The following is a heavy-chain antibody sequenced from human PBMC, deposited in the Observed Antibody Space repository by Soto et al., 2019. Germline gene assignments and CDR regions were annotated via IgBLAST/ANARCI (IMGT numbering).Heavy chain of an antibody. Sequence: QVQLVQSGTEVKKPGASVKVSCQASGYSISAYYIHWVRQAPGQGLEWMGWIDPKNGGTVSAQKFLGRLTMTRDTSIRTVYMDLSGLTSDDTALYYCWRDDYGIFPYWGQGSLVTVSS. V-gene: IGHV1-2*02. D-gene: IGHD3-10*01. J-gene: IGHJ4*02. CDR1: GYSISAYY. CDR3: WRDDYGIFPY. CDR2: IDPKNGGT.